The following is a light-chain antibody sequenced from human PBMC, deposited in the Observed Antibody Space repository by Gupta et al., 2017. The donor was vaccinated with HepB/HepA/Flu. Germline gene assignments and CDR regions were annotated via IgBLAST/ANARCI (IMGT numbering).Light chain of an antibody. Sequence: QTLVTQAPSLTVSPGGTVSLTCASSTGAVTSGYYPNWFQQKPGQAPRALIYSTSNNHAWTPARFSGSLLGGKAALTLSGVQPEDEAEYYCLLYYGGAYVFGTGTKVTVL. J-gene: IGLJ1*01. CDR3: LLYYGGAYV. CDR1: TGAVTSGYY. CDR2: STS. V-gene: IGLV7-43*01.